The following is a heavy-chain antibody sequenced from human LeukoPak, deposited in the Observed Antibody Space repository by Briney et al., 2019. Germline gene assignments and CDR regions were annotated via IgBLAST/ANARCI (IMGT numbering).Heavy chain of an antibody. Sequence: SETLSLTCTVSGDSISSYYWSWIRQPAGKGLEWIGRIYTSASTNYNPSLKSRVTMSVDTSKNQFSLKLSSVTAADTAVYYCARAASYDFWSGYYYYYYYMDVWGKGTTVTVSS. CDR1: GDSISSYY. J-gene: IGHJ6*03. V-gene: IGHV4-4*07. CDR3: ARAASYDFWSGYYYYYYYMDV. CDR2: IYTSAST. D-gene: IGHD3-3*01.